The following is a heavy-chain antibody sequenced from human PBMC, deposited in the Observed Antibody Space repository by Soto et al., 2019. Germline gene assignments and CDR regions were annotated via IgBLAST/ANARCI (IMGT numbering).Heavy chain of an antibody. J-gene: IGHJ6*03. CDR2: ISGSGGST. D-gene: IGHD3-10*01. V-gene: IGHV3-23*01. CDR1: GFTFSSYA. CDR3: AKDGNRLVHYYYYYYYMDV. Sequence: GGSLRLSCAASGFTFSSYAMSWVRQAPGKGLEWVSAISGSGGSTYYADSVKGRFTISRDNSKNTLYLQMNSLRAEDTAVYYCAKDGNRLVHYYYYYYYMDVWGKGTTVTVSS.